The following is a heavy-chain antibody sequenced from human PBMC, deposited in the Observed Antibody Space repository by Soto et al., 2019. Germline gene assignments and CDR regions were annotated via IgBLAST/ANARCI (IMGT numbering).Heavy chain of an antibody. J-gene: IGHJ4*02. V-gene: IGHV3-74*01. CDR3: ASLWFGYEFFDY. CDR2: INSDGSST. CDR1: GFTFSSYW. D-gene: IGHD3-10*01. Sequence: EVQLVESGGGLVQPGGSLRLSCAASGFTFSSYWMHWVRQAPGKGLVWVSRINSDGSSTSYADSVKGRFTISRDNAKNTLYLQMNSLRAEDTAVYYCASLWFGYEFFDYWCQGTLVTVSS.